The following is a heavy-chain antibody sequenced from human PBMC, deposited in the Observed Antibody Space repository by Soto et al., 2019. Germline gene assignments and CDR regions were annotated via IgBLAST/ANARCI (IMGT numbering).Heavy chain of an antibody. D-gene: IGHD3-22*01. Sequence: GASVKVSCKAPGYTFTCNAISWVRQAPGQGLERMGWISAYNGNTNYAQKLHGRVTITTATSTSTAYMELRSLISDDTAVYYCARVKGSGYHNWFDPWGQGTLVTVSS. CDR3: ARVKGSGYHNWFDP. CDR1: GYTFTCNA. CDR2: ISAYNGNT. J-gene: IGHJ5*02. V-gene: IGHV1-18*01.